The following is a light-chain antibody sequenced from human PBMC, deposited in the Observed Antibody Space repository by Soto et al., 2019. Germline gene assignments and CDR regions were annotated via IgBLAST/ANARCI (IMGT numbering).Light chain of an antibody. CDR2: EVS. V-gene: IGLV2-8*01. CDR3: SSYAGSNIP. CDR1: SSDVGGYNY. J-gene: IGLJ2*01. Sequence: QSALTQPPSASGSPGQSVTISCTGTSSDVGGYNYVSWYQQHPGKAPKLMIYEVSKWPSGVPDRFSGSKSGNTASLTVSGLQAEDEADYYCSSYAGSNIPFGGGTKLTVL.